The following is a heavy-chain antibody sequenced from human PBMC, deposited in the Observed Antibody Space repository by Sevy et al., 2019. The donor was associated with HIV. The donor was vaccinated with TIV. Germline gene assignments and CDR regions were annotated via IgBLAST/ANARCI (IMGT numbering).Heavy chain of an antibody. D-gene: IGHD3-9*01. CDR1: GFTFGDYA. CDR3: TRDRRYYDILTGSGSYYYYYGMDV. CDR2: IRSKAYGGTT. Sequence: GGSLRLSCTASGFTFGDYAMSWFRQAPGKGLEWVGFIRSKAYGGTTEYAASVKGRFTISRDDSKSIAYLQMKSLKTEDTAVYYCTRDRRYYDILTGSGSYYYYYGMDVWGQGTTVTVSS. J-gene: IGHJ6*02. V-gene: IGHV3-49*03.